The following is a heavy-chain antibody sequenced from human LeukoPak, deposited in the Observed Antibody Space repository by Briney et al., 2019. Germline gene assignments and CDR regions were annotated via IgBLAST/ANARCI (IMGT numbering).Heavy chain of an antibody. V-gene: IGHV6-1*01. CDR1: GGSVSINSAA. CDR3: ARSPSPYSSGWYFDY. D-gene: IGHD6-19*01. J-gene: IGHJ4*02. Sequence: SPTLSLTFAISGGSVSINSAAWNWIRQSPSRGLEWLGRTYQRSKWYNDYAVSVKSRITINPDISKNPLSLQLNSVTPEDTAVYYCARSPSPYSSGWYFDYWGQGTLVTVSS. CDR2: TYQRSKWYN.